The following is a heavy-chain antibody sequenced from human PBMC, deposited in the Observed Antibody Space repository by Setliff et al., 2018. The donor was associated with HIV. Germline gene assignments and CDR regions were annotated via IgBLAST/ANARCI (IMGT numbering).Heavy chain of an antibody. Sequence: SETLSLTCSVSGGSIRSHWSWIRQPPGKGLEWVGYIHYSGSTKYNSSLKRRVTMSIDTSKNQSSLKLSSATAADTAIYYCARVDRVESAFDIWGQGAMVTVS. D-gene: IGHD2-15*01. CDR2: IHYSGST. CDR3: ARVDRVESAFDI. CDR1: GGSIRSH. V-gene: IGHV4-59*11. J-gene: IGHJ3*02.